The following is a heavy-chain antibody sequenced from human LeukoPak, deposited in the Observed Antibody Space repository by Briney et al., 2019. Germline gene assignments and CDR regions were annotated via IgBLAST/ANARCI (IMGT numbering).Heavy chain of an antibody. CDR3: TRVGYIDEGIDY. V-gene: IGHV3-7*04. D-gene: IGHD5-24*01. CDR1: GFPFGSYW. CDR2: IKQDGSKK. Sequence: GGSLRLSCVASGFPFGSYWVTWVRQAPGKGLEWVANIKQDGSKKSYVDSVKGRFTISRDNAKNSLYLQMNSLRAEDTAIYYCTRVGYIDEGIDYWGQGTLVTVSS. J-gene: IGHJ4*02.